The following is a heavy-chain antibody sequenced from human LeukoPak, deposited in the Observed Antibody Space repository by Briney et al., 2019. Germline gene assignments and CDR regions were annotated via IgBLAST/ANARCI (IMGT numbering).Heavy chain of an antibody. J-gene: IGHJ3*02. V-gene: IGHV5-51*01. Sequence: GESLKISCKGSGYSFTSYWIGWVRQMPGKGLEWMGIIYPGDSDTRYSPSFQGQVTISADKSISTAYLQWSSLKASDTAMYYCARGNDFAGDSDAFDIWGQGTMVTVSS. CDR3: ARGNDFAGDSDAFDI. D-gene: IGHD3-3*01. CDR1: GYSFTSYW. CDR2: IYPGDSDT.